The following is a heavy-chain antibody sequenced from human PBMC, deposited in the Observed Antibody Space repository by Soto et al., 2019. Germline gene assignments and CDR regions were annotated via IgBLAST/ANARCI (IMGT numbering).Heavy chain of an antibody. V-gene: IGHV1-2*02. J-gene: IGHJ6*02. CDR2: INPNSGGT. Sequence: ASVKVSCKASGYTFTGYYMHWVRQAPGQGLEWMGWINPNSGGTNYAQKFQGRVTMTRDTSISTAYMELSRLRSDDTAVYYCARESGYGSSTSCYPVDGMDVWGQGNTVPAPS. CDR1: GYTFTGYY. D-gene: IGHD2-2*01. CDR3: ARESGYGSSTSCYPVDGMDV.